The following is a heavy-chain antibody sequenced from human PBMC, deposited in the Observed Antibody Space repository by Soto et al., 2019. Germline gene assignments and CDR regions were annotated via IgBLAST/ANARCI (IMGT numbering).Heavy chain of an antibody. CDR1: GFTFTSYG. D-gene: IGHD5-18*01. Sequence: QAHLVESGGGVVQPGRSLRLSCAASGFTFTSYGMHWVRQAPGTRLEWVAVISYDGGLQHYADSVKGRFTISRDNSKNMVLLQMNRLRAKDTAVYYCVSDRGYGHASVPYSWGQGTLVSVSS. J-gene: IGHJ4*02. CDR2: ISYDGGLQ. V-gene: IGHV3-30*03. CDR3: VSDRGYGHASVPYS.